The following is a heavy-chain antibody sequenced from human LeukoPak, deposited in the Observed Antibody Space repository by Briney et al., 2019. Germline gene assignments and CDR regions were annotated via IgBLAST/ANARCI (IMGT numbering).Heavy chain of an antibody. V-gene: IGHV4-38-2*02. CDR1: GYSISSGYY. CDR2: IYHSGST. Sequence: SETLPLTCTVSGYSISSGYYWGWIRQPPGKGLEWIGSIYHSGSTYYNPSLKSRVTISVDTSKNQFSLKLSSVTAADTAVYYCARAQSAATHYFRYNWFDPWGQGTLVTVSS. J-gene: IGHJ5*02. CDR3: ARAQSAATHYFRYNWFDP. D-gene: IGHD2-15*01.